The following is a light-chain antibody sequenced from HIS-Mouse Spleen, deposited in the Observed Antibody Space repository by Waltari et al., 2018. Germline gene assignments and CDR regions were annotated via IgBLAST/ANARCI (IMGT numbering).Light chain of an antibody. CDR3: YSTDSSGNHRV. V-gene: IGLV3-10*01. CDR1: ALPKKY. J-gene: IGLJ2*01. CDR2: EDS. Sequence: SYELTQPPSVSVSPGQTARITCSGDALPKKYAYWYQQKSGQAPVLVIYEDSKRPSGFPGSFSGSSSGTMATLTISGAQVEDEADYYCYSTDSSGNHRVFGGGTKLTVL.